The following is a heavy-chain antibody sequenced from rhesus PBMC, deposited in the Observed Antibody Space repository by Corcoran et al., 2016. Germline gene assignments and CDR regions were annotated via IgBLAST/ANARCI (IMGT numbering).Heavy chain of an antibody. D-gene: IGHD1-20*01. V-gene: IGHV4-122*02. CDR2: ITYSGST. CDR3: ARVVKEQPPYFDY. CDR1: GGPTRSGYHY. Sequence: QVQLTESGPGSVKPSEILSLHCAVTGGPTRSGYHYWSRLRQPPGKGLEWIGDITYSGSTSYNPALKSRVTISRDTSKNQFSLKLSAVTAADTAVYYCARVVKEQPPYFDYWGQGVLVTVSS. J-gene: IGHJ4*01.